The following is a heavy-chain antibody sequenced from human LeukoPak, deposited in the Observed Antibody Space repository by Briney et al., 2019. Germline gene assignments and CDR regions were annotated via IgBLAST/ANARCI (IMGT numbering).Heavy chain of an antibody. Sequence: GASVKVSCKASGYTFTGYYMHWVRRAPGQGLEWMGWINPNSGGTNYAQKFQGRVTMTRDTSISTAYMELRSLRSDDTAVYYCARGTYYDFWSGYPEWYFDYWGQGTLVTVSS. J-gene: IGHJ4*02. CDR3: ARGTYYDFWSGYPEWYFDY. CDR2: INPNSGGT. D-gene: IGHD3-3*01. V-gene: IGHV1-2*02. CDR1: GYTFTGYY.